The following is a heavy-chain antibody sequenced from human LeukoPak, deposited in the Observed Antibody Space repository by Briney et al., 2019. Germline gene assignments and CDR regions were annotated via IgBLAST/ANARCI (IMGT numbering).Heavy chain of an antibody. J-gene: IGHJ4*02. CDR3: ARDRHVYYDILTGYASYFEY. CDR1: GFTFSSYG. CDR2: ISYDGSNK. V-gene: IGHV3-30*19. Sequence: PGGSLRLSCAASGFTFSSYGMYWVRQAPGKGLEWVAVISYDGSNKYYADSVKGRFTISRDNSKNTLYLQMNSLRAEDTAVYYCARDRHVYYDILTGYASYFEYWGQGALVTVSS. D-gene: IGHD3-9*01.